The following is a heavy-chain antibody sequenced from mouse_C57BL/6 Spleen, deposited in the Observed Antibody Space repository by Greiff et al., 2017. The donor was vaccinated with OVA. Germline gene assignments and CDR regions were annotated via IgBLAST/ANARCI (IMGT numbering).Heavy chain of an antibody. J-gene: IGHJ1*03. V-gene: IGHV1-55*01. CDR3: ARGGIRYFDV. CDR1: GYPFTSYW. CDR2: IYPGSGST. Sequence: QVQLQQPGAELVKPGASVKMSCKASGYPFTSYWITWVKQRPGQGLEWIGDIYPGSGSTNYNEKFKSKTTLTVDTSSSTAYMQLSSMTSEDSADYYCARGGIRYFDVWGTGTTVTVSS.